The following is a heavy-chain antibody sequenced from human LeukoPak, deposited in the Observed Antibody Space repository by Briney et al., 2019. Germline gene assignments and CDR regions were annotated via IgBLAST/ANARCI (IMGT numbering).Heavy chain of an antibody. D-gene: IGHD5-12*01. CDR1: GFTFSSYG. J-gene: IGHJ4*02. V-gene: IGHV3-30*02. CDR2: IRYDGSNK. CDR3: AKGYSGYDSAFDY. Sequence: GGPLRLSCAVSGFTFSSYGMHWVRQAPGKGLEWVAFIRYDGSNKYYVDSVKGRFTISRDNSKNTLYLQMNSLRAEDTAVYYCAKGYSGYDSAFDYWGQGTLVTVSS.